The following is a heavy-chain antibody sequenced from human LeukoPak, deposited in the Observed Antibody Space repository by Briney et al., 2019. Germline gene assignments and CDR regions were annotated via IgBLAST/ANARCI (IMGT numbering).Heavy chain of an antibody. V-gene: IGHV1-2*02. CDR3: ASSIVYCSSTSCYFN. CDR2: INPNSGGT. CDR1: GYTFTGYF. Sequence: ALVKVSCKASGYTFTGYFMHWVRQAPGQGLEWMGWINPNSGGTNYAQKSQGRVTMTRDTSISTAYMELSRLRSDDTAVYYCASSIVYCSSTSCYFNWGQGTLVTVSS. J-gene: IGHJ4*02. D-gene: IGHD2-2*01.